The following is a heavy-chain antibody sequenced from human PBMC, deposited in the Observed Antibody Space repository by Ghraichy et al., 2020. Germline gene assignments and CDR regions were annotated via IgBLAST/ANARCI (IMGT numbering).Heavy chain of an antibody. Sequence: SETLSLTCTVSGGSISTYNWHWIHQSPGKALKWIGSGYYSGDSNYDSSLKSRVTISVDTSKNQFSLKLTSVTAADTAVYYCARDDDGRSGFDYWGQGTPVIVSS. CDR3: ARDDDGRSGFDY. J-gene: IGHJ4*02. CDR1: GGSISTYN. D-gene: IGHD1-26*01. V-gene: IGHV4-59*01. CDR2: GYYSGDS.